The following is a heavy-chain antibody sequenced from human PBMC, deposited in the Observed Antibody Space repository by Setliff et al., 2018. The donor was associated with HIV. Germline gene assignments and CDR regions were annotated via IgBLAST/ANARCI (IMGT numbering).Heavy chain of an antibody. CDR1: GFTFSTYP. J-gene: IGHJ4*02. V-gene: IGHV3-23*01. CDR3: AKDPRAAVATICDY. CDR2: ISGSGGST. D-gene: IGHD5-12*01. Sequence: GGSLRLSCTAPGFTFSTYPMSWVRQAPGKGLEWVSGISGSGGSTYYADSVKGRFTISRDNSKNTLYLQMNSLRAEDTAVYYCAKDPRAAVATICDYWGQGTLVTVSS.